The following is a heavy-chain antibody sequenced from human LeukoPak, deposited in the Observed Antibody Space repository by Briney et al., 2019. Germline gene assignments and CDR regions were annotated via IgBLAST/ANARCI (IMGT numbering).Heavy chain of an antibody. CDR3: ARGGGNPGLFDY. V-gene: IGHV3-53*01. CDR2: IYSGGDT. J-gene: IGHJ4*02. CDR1: GISVSSSH. Sequence: PGRSLRLSCAASGISVSSSHLSWVRQAPGEGLEWISLIYSGGDTKYANSVKGRFTISRDNSKNTLYLQMDSLRAEDTAVYYCARGGGNPGLFDYWGQGTLVTVSS. D-gene: IGHD4-23*01.